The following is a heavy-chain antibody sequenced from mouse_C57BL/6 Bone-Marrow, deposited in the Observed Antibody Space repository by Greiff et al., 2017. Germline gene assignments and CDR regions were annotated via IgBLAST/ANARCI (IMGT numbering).Heavy chain of an antibody. D-gene: IGHD1-1*01. CDR1: GYTFTSYW. Sequence: QVQLQQPGAELVRPGSSVKLSCKASGYTFTSYWMDWVKQRPGQGLEWIGNIYPSDSETHYNQKFKDKATLTVDKSSSTAYMQLSSLTSEDSAVYYCARCITTVAGAMDYWGQGTSVTVSS. CDR2: IYPSDSET. CDR3: ARCITTVAGAMDY. V-gene: IGHV1-61*01. J-gene: IGHJ4*01.